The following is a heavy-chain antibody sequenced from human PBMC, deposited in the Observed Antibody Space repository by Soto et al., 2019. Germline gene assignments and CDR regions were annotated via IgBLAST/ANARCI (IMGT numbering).Heavy chain of an antibody. Sequence: QVQLKESGPGLVKPSETLSLTCTVSGGSISSYYWSWIRQPPGKGLEWIGYIYYSGSTNYNPSLKSRVTTSVDTSKCHFSLKLSPVSAADTAVYYCARDSSGVVVAVWGQGTLVTVSS. CDR3: ARDSSGVVVAV. V-gene: IGHV4-59*01. CDR1: GGSISSYY. D-gene: IGHD2-15*01. J-gene: IGHJ4*02. CDR2: IYYSGST.